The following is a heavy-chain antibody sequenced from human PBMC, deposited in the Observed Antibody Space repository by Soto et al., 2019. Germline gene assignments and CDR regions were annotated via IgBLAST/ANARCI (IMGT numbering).Heavy chain of an antibody. V-gene: IGHV4-59*08. J-gene: IGHJ6*02. CDR1: AGSISSYY. CDR3: ARDSYGVDV. CDR2: IHRSGNT. Sequence: QVQLQESGPGLVKPSETLSLTCTVSAGSISSYYWNWIRQSPGKGLEWLGCIHRSGNTTYNPSLKSRVTISVDTPKSHFSLLLNSVIAADTAEYYCARDSYGVDVWGQGTTGTVSS.